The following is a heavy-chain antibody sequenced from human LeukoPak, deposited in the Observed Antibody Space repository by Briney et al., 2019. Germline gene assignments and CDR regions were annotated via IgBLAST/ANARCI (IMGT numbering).Heavy chain of an antibody. Sequence: GESLKISCAASGFTFDDYAMHWVRQAPGKGLEWVSLISGDGGSTYYADSVKGRFTISRDNSKNSLYLQMNSLRTEDTALYYCAKGIGIESGYSYGFLFDYWGQGTLVTVSS. CDR3: AKGIGIESGYSYGFLFDY. CDR1: GFTFDDYA. V-gene: IGHV3-43*02. CDR2: ISGDGGST. D-gene: IGHD5-18*01. J-gene: IGHJ4*02.